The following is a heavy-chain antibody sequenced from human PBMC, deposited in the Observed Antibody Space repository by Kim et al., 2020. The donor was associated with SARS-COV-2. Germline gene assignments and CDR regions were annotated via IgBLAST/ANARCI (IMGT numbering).Heavy chain of an antibody. CDR2: TYYRSKWYN. V-gene: IGHV6-1*01. Sequence: SQTLSLTCAISGDRVSSNSAAWNWIRQSPSRGLEWLGRTYYRSKWYNDYAVSVKSRITINPDTSKNQFSLQLNSVTPEDTAVYYCARETTNVRQWLVLGWFDPWGQGTLVTVSS. CDR3: ARETTNVRQWLVLGWFDP. D-gene: IGHD6-19*01. J-gene: IGHJ5*02. CDR1: GDRVSSNSAA.